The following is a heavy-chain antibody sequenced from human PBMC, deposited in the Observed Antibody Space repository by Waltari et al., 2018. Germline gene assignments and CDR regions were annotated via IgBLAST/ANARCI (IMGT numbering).Heavy chain of an antibody. CDR1: GDFMIRNYC. CDR2: VDRFGRT. D-gene: IGHD2-15*01. Sequence: QLQLQESGPGLVTPSGTLSLTCVVSGDFMIRNYCWSLVRQSPGKGLEWLGQVDRFGRTNYNPFFASRVIMSLDTSINHFSLNMNSATAADTAVYYCARDRGRGLYLDSWGRGTLVSVSP. V-gene: IGHV4-4*02. J-gene: IGHJ4*02. CDR3: ARDRGRGLYLDS.